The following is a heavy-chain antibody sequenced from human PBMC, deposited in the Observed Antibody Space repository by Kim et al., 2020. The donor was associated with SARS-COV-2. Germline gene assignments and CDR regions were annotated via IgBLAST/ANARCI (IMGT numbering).Heavy chain of an antibody. CDR2: VYSGGST. CDR3: SCLVGATGGGDAFDI. V-gene: IGHV3-66*01. CDR1: GFTVSSNY. D-gene: IGHD1-26*01. Sequence: GGSLRLSCAASGFTVSSNYMSWVRQAPGKGLEWISVVYSGGSTYYADSVKGRFTISRDNSKNTLYLQMNSLRAEDTAVYYCSCLVGATGGGDAFDIWGQGTMVTVSS. J-gene: IGHJ3*02.